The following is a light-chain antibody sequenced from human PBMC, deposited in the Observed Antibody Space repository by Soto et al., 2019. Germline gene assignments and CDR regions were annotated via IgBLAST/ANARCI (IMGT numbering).Light chain of an antibody. CDR1: QGISSS. CDR3: QQYYSYPRT. CDR2: DAS. Sequence: AIRMTQSPPSLSASTGDRVTITCRASQGISSSFSWYQQKPPKAPTLLIIDASTLQSGVPSRLSSSGSGTDFTPTISCLLYEDFATDYCQQYYSYPRTFGQGTKVDIK. V-gene: IGKV1-8*01. J-gene: IGKJ1*01.